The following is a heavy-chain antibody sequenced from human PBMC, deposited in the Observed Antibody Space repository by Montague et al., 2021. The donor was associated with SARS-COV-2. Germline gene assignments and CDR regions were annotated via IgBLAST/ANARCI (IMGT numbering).Heavy chain of an antibody. CDR2: RT. Sequence: RTNYNPSLGSRVTISVDTSKNQFSLKLSSVTAADTAVYFCARGGIAVRRHYLDYWGQGTLVTGSS. J-gene: IGHJ4*02. CDR3: ARGGIAVRRHYLDY. D-gene: IGHD6-6*01. V-gene: IGHV4-34*01.